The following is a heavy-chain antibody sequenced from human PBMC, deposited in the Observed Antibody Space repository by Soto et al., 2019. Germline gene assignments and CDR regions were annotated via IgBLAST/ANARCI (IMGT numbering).Heavy chain of an antibody. Sequence: QVQLQQWGAGLLKPSETLSLTCAVYGAPLSGYPWSWFRQPPGKGLEWIGEITHGGSTKYNPSLKSRVTMSVVTSKNQFSLKLISVTAADTAVYYCGSVGRIPWGQGTPVTVSS. D-gene: IGHD1-26*01. CDR1: GAPLSGYP. V-gene: IGHV4-34*01. CDR3: GSVGRIP. J-gene: IGHJ5*02. CDR2: ITHGGST.